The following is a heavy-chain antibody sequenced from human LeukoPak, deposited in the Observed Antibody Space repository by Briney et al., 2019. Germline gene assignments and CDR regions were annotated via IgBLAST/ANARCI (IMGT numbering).Heavy chain of an antibody. CDR1: GFTFSDYY. Sequence: PGGSLRLSCAASGFTFSDYYMSWVRQAPGKGLEWVSAISGSGGSTYYADSVKGRFTISRDNSKNTLYLQMNSLRAEDTAVYYCAKARSYSSGWYGRDYYYGMDVWGQGTTVTVSS. D-gene: IGHD6-19*01. CDR2: ISGSGGST. CDR3: AKARSYSSGWYGRDYYYGMDV. J-gene: IGHJ6*02. V-gene: IGHV3-23*01.